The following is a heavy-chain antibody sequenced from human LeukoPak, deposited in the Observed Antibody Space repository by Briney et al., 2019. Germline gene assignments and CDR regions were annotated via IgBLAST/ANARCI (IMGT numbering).Heavy chain of an antibody. J-gene: IGHJ6*02. D-gene: IGHD3-10*01. Sequence: PGGSLRLSCTASGFTFGDYPMTWVRQAPGKGLEWVGLIRSKAYGGIKEYAASVKGRFTISRDDSKSIAYLQMNSLKTEDTAVYYCTRDFFPNYSGSGSSSEYYYYGMDVWGQGTTVTVSS. CDR1: GFTFGDYP. CDR3: TRDFFPNYSGSGSSSEYYYYGMDV. CDR2: IRSKAYGGIK. V-gene: IGHV3-49*04.